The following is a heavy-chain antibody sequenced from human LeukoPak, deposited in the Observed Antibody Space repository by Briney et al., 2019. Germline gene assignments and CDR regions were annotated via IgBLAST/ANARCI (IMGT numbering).Heavy chain of an antibody. J-gene: IGHJ3*02. CDR1: GGSISSSSYY. D-gene: IGHD3-22*01. CDR2: IYYSGST. CDR3: ARTYYYDSSGYYPDAFDI. Sequence: PSETLSLTCTVSGGSISSSSYYWGWIRQPPGKGLEWIGSIYYSGSTYYNPSLKSRVTISVDTSKNQFSLKLSSVPAADTAVYYCARTYYYDSSGYYPDAFDIWGQGTMVTVSS. V-gene: IGHV4-39*01.